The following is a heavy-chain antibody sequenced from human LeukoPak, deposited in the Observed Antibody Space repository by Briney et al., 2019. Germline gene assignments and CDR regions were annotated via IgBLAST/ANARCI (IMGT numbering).Heavy chain of an antibody. CDR3: ARDGRPVVVPAAIVAGMHWFDP. V-gene: IGHV1-18*01. D-gene: IGHD2-2*01. Sequence: ASVKVSCKASGYTFTSYGISWVRQAPGQGLEWMGWISAYNGNTNYAQKLQGRVTMTTDTSTSTAYMELSSLRSEDTAVYYCARDGRPVVVPAAIVAGMHWFDPWGQGTLVTVSS. CDR1: GYTFTSYG. J-gene: IGHJ5*02. CDR2: ISAYNGNT.